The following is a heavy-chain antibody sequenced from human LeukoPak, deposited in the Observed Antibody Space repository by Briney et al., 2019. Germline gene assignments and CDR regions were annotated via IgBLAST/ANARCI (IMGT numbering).Heavy chain of an antibody. D-gene: IGHD5-18*01. Sequence: PSETLSLTCTVSGASISSYYWSWIRQPPGKGLEWIGYIYYSGSTKYNPSLKSRVTISVDTSKNQFSLKLSSVTAADTAVYYCAIGYSYGFDYWGQGTLVTVSS. V-gene: IGHV4-59*01. CDR1: GASISSYY. J-gene: IGHJ4*02. CDR2: IYYSGST. CDR3: AIGYSYGFDY.